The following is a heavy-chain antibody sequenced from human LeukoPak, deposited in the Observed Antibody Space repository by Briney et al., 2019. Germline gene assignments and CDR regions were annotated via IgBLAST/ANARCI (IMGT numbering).Heavy chain of an antibody. V-gene: IGHV3-23*01. CDR3: AKGDYSNYEDYFDY. Sequence: GGSLRLSCAASGFTFSSYAMRWVRQATGKGLEWVSDISGSGVSTYYADSVKGLFTISRDNSKNTLYLQMNSLRAEDTAVYYCAKGDYSNYEDYFDYWGQGTLVTVSS. CDR1: GFTFSSYA. J-gene: IGHJ4*02. D-gene: IGHD4-11*01. CDR2: ISGSGVST.